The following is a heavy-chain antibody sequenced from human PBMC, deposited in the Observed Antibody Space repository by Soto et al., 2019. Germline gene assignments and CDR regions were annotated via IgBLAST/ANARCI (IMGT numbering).Heavy chain of an antibody. J-gene: IGHJ4*02. CDR2: IYPGDSDT. CDR3: ARDPFDYDSDIVPPPSRGFDY. V-gene: IGHV5-51*01. Sequence: GEALKISCKGSGYSFTSYWIGWVRQMPGKGLEWMGIIYPGDSDTRYSPSFQGQVTISAAKSISTAYLQWSSLKASDTAVYYCARDPFDYDSDIVPPPSRGFDYWGQGTLVTVSS. CDR1: GYSFTSYW. D-gene: IGHD3-22*01.